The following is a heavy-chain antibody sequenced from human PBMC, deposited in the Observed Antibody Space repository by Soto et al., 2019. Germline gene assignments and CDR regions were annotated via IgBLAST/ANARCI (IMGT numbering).Heavy chain of an antibody. D-gene: IGHD6-6*01. Sequence: SETLSLTCTVSGGSISSYYWSWIRQPPGKGLEWIGYIYYSGSTNYNPSLKSRVTISVDTSKNQFSLKLSSVTAADTAVYYCASSIIAARGGFDYWGQGTRVTVSS. CDR2: IYYSGST. V-gene: IGHV4-59*08. CDR3: ASSIIAARGGFDY. J-gene: IGHJ4*02. CDR1: GGSISSYY.